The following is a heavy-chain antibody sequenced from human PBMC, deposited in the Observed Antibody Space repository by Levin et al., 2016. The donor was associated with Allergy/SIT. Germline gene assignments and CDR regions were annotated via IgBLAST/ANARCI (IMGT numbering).Heavy chain of an antibody. Sequence: WIRQPPGKGLEWVGRIKSKTDGGTTDYAAPVKGRFTISRDDSKNTLYLQMNSLKTEDTAVYYCTTDITGDGPIDYYYYGMDVWGQGTTVTVSS. CDR2: IKSKTDGGTT. J-gene: IGHJ6*02. CDR3: TTDITGDGPIDYYYYGMDV. D-gene: IGHD7-27*01. V-gene: IGHV3-15*01.